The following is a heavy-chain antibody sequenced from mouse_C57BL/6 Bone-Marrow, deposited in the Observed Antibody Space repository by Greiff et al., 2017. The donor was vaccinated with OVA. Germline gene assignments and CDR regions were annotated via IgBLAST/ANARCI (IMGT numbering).Heavy chain of an antibody. CDR1: GFTFSSYA. V-gene: IGHV5-4*01. D-gene: IGHD2-3*01. Sequence: EVHLVESGGGLVKPGGSLKLSCAASGFTFSSYAMSWVRQTPEKRLEWVATISDGGSYTYYPDNVKGRFTISRDNAKNNLYLQMSHLKSEDTAMYYCARGYEDAMDYWGQGTSVTVSS. CDR2: ISDGGSYT. J-gene: IGHJ4*01. CDR3: ARGYEDAMDY.